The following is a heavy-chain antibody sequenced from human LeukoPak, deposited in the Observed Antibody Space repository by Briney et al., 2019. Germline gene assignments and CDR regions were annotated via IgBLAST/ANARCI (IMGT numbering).Heavy chain of an antibody. CDR1: GYTFTGYY. V-gene: IGHV1-2*02. CDR2: INPNSGGT. D-gene: IGHD1-7*01. CDR3: ARVDNWNYGWFDP. Sequence: ASVKVSCKASGYTFTGYYMHWVRQAPGQGLEWMGWINPNSGGTNYAQKSQGRVTMTRGTSISTAYMELSRLRSDDTAVYYCARVDNWNYGWFDPWGQGTLVTVSS. J-gene: IGHJ5*02.